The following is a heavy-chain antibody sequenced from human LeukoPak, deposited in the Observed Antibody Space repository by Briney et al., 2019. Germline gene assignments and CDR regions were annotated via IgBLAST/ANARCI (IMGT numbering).Heavy chain of an antibody. V-gene: IGHV1-69*13. CDR1: AGTFSSYA. CDR3: AVIRGVATGF. Sequence: SVNVSCKASAGTFSSYAISWVRQAHGQGLEWMGGIIPIFGTANYAQKLQGRVTITADESTSTAYMELSSLRSEDTAVYYCAVIRGVATGFWGQGTLVTVSS. CDR2: IIPIFGTA. J-gene: IGHJ4*02. D-gene: IGHD5-12*01.